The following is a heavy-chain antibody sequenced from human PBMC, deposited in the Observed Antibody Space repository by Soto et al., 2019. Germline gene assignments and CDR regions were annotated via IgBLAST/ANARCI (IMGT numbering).Heavy chain of an antibody. D-gene: IGHD1-26*01. Sequence: SGGSLRLSCAASGFTFSTYAMSWVRQAPGKGLEWVSGISGSGGSTYYADSVKGRFTISRGNSKNTLYLQLNSLRVEDTAAYYCAKERGGIVGATDYWGQGTLVTVSS. V-gene: IGHV3-23*01. J-gene: IGHJ4*02. CDR3: AKERGGIVGATDY. CDR2: ISGSGGST. CDR1: GFTFSTYA.